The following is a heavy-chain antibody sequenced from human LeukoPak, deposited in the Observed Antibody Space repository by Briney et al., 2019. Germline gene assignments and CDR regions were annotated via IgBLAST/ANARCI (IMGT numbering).Heavy chain of an antibody. D-gene: IGHD3-9*01. CDR1: GGTFSSEA. CDR3: AKGRKDFDTNLGPFDS. CDR2: IIPIFGRA. Sequence: ASVKVSCKASGGTFSSEAFIWVRQAPGQGLEWMGGIIPIFGRADYAQKFQDIVTIATDESTSTVYMELSSLRSEDTAVYYCAKGRKDFDTNLGPFDSWGQGILVTVSS. V-gene: IGHV1-69*05. J-gene: IGHJ4*02.